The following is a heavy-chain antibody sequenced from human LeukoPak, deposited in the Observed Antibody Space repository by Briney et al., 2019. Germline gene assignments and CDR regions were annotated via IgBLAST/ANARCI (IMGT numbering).Heavy chain of an antibody. V-gene: IGHV1-69*04. J-gene: IGHJ5*02. CDR2: IIPILGIA. D-gene: IGHD1-26*01. Sequence: GASVKVSCKASGGTFSSYAISWVRQAPGQGLEWMGRIIPILGIANYAQKFQGRVTITADKSTSTAYMELRSLRSDDTAVYYCARLQRGELLLSSRPFWFDPWGQGTLVTVSS. CDR3: ARLQRGELLLSSRPFWFDP. CDR1: GGTFSSYA.